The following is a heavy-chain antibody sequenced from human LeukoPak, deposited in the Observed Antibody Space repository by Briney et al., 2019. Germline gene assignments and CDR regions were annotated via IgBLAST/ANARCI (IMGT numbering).Heavy chain of an antibody. CDR3: ARAGGVARSPYYYYMDV. J-gene: IGHJ6*03. D-gene: IGHD3-16*01. V-gene: IGHV4-34*01. CDR1: GGSFSGYY. Sequence: SETLSLTCAVYGGSFSGYYWSWIRQPPGKGLEWIGEINHSGSTNYNPSLKSRVTISVDTSKNQFSVKLSSVTAADTAVYYCARAGGVARSPYYYYMDVWGKGTTVTVSS. CDR2: INHSGST.